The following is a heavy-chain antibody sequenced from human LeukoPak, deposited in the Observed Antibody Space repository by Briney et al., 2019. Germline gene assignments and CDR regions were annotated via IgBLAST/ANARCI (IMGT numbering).Heavy chain of an antibody. J-gene: IGHJ2*01. Sequence: GSLRLSCVASGLNLNSRWMDWVRQAPGKGLEWVANIKEDGSEKNYADSVKGRFSISRDNAEDSLYLQMNSLRVEDTAVYYCAREYWYFDLWGRGTLVTVSS. V-gene: IGHV3-7*01. CDR1: GLNLNSRW. CDR3: AREYWYFDL. CDR2: IKEDGSEK.